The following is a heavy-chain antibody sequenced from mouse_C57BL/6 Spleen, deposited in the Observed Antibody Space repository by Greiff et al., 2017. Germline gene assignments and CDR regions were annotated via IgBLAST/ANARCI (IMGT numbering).Heavy chain of an antibody. V-gene: IGHV1-52*01. CDR3: ARGRYDYHYFDY. CDR2: IDPSDSET. D-gene: IGHD2-4*01. CDR1: GYTFTSYW. J-gene: IGHJ2*01. Sequence: HVQLKQPGAELVRPGSSVKLSCKASGYTFTSYWMHWVKQRPIQGLEWIGNIDPSDSETHYNQKFKDKATLTVDKSSSTAYMQLSSLTSEDSAVYYCARGRYDYHYFDYWGQGTTLTVSS.